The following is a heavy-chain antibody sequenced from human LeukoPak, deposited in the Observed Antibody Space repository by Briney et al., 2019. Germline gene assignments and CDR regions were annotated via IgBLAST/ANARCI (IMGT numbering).Heavy chain of an antibody. J-gene: IGHJ4*02. CDR2: ISWNSGSI. V-gene: IGHV3-9*01. D-gene: IGHD1-26*01. CDR3: AKGVGATGMYYFDY. Sequence: GGSLRLSCAASGFTFDDYAMHWVRQAPGKGLEWVSGISWNSGSIGYADSVKGRFTISRDNAKNSLYLLMNSLRAEDTALYYCAKGVGATGMYYFDYWGQGTLVTVSS. CDR1: GFTFDDYA.